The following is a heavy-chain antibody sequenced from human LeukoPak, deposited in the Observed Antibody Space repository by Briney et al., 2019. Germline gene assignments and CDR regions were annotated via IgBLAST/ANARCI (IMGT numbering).Heavy chain of an antibody. J-gene: IGHJ4*02. V-gene: IGHV3-23*01. CDR2: ISGSGGST. CDR3: AKDRNVGASTTFAY. D-gene: IGHD1-26*01. Sequence: PEASLRLSCAASGFTFISYAMSWVRQAPARGLEWVSAISGSGGSTYYADSVKDRFTISIDNSKNTLYLQMNSLRAEDTAVYYCAKDRNVGASTTFAYWGQGTLVTVSS. CDR1: GFTFISYA.